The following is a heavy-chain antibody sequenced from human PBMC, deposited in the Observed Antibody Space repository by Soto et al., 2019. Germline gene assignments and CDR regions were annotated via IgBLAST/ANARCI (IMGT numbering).Heavy chain of an antibody. D-gene: IGHD3-10*01. CDR1: GISMSTYY. CDR3: AREPDYGSGSYYNEGDY. CDR2: VSISGAT. J-gene: IGHJ4*02. Sequence: QVQLQESGPGLVNPSETLSLTCNVSGISMSTYYWTWIRQPAGKGLEWIGRVSISGATNYNPSLKSRVTMSLDTSKNQFSLKLRSVTAADTAVYYCAREPDYGSGSYYNEGDYWGQGILVTVSS. V-gene: IGHV4-4*07.